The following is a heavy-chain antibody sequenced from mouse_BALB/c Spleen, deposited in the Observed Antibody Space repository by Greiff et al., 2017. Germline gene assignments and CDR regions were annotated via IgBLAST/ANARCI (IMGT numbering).Heavy chain of an antibody. CDR1: GYTFTSYV. Sequence: VQLQQSGPELVKPGASVKMSCKASGYTFTSYVMHWVKQKPGQGLEWIGYINPYNDGTKYNEKFKGKATLTSDESSSTAYMELSSLTSEDSAVYYCARGDDYGYAWFAYWGQGTLVTVSA. V-gene: IGHV1-14*01. CDR3: ARGDDYGYAWFAY. J-gene: IGHJ3*01. CDR2: INPYNDGT. D-gene: IGHD1-2*01.